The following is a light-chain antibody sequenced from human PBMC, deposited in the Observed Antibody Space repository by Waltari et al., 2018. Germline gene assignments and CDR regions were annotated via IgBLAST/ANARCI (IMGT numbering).Light chain of an antibody. CDR2: YDG. Sequence: SYVMTQAPAVSVAPGETARLTCGGHDIGSKSVHWYQQKPAQAPVLVIYYDGGRPSGIPERLSASNAGNTATLTIARVEAADEADFYCQVWDTASNHVVFGGGTKLTVL. J-gene: IGLJ2*01. V-gene: IGLV3-21*04. CDR3: QVWDTASNHVV. CDR1: DIGSKS.